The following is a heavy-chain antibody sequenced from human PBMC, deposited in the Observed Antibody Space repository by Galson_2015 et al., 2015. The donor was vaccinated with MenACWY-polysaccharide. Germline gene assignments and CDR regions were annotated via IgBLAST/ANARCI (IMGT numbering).Heavy chain of an antibody. J-gene: IGHJ4*02. CDR1: GFIFSNYR. CDR2: IKNDGTAK. CDR3: AKDRHWNSFDC. D-gene: IGHD1/OR15-1a*01. V-gene: IGHV3-7*04. Sequence: SLRLSCATSGFIFSNYRMSWVRLTPGKGLEWLGNIKNDGTAKNYVDSVKGRFTFSRDNTKNSLYLQMSSLREEDTAVYYCAKDRHWNSFDCWGQGTLVTVSS.